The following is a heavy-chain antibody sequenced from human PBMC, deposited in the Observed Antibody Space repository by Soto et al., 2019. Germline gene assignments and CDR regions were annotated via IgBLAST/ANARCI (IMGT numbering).Heavy chain of an antibody. CDR2: IYYRGST. J-gene: IGHJ4*02. CDR1: GGSISSYY. V-gene: IGHV4-59*01. Sequence: SETLSLTCTVSGGSISSYYWSWIRQPPGKGLEWIGYIYYRGSTNYNPSLKSRVTISVDTSKNQFSLKLSSVTAADTAIYYCAREEDGTIDYWGQGTLVTVSS. D-gene: IGHD2-2*01. CDR3: AREEDGTIDY.